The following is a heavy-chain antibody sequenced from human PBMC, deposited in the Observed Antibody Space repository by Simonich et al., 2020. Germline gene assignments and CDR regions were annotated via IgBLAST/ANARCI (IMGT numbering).Heavy chain of an antibody. CDR2: INHSGST. Sequence: QVQLQQWGAGLLKPSETLSLTCAVYGGSFSGYYWSWIRQPPGKGLEWIGEINHSGSTNYNPSLKSRVTISVDTSKNQFSLKLSSVTAADTAVYYCAREIRDYWYFDLWGRGTLVTVSS. CDR1: GGSFSGYY. V-gene: IGHV4-34*01. CDR3: AREIRDYWYFDL. J-gene: IGHJ2*01.